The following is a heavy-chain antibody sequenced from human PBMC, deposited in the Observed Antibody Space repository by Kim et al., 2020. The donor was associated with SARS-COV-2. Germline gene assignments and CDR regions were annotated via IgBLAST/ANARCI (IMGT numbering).Heavy chain of an antibody. CDR3: ARVHRGYFDL. J-gene: IGHJ2*01. CDR2: ST. V-gene: IGHV4-34*01. Sequence: STNDNPCLKSRVTISVEPSKNQFSLRLSSVTAADTAVYYCARVHRGYFDLWGRGTLVTVSS.